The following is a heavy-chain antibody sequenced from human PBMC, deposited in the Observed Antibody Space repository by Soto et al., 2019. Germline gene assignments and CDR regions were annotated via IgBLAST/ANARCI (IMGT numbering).Heavy chain of an antibody. V-gene: IGHV1-69*13. CDR3: ARDPAVVPAAMGKFDP. D-gene: IGHD2-2*01. CDR2: IIPIFGTA. CDR1: GGTFSSYA. Sequence: SVKVSCKASGGTFSSYAISWVRQAPGQGLEWMGGIIPIFGTANYAQKFQGRVTITADESTSTAYMELSSLRSEDTAVYYCARDPAVVPAAMGKFDPWGQGTLVTSPQ. J-gene: IGHJ5*02.